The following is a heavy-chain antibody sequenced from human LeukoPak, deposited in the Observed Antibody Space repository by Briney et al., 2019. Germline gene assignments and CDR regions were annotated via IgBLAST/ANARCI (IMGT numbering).Heavy chain of an antibody. Sequence: SETLSLTCAVSGYSISSDYYWGWTRQPPGKGLQWIGSIYHGGSTYYNPSLESRVTISVDTSKNQFSLKVSSVTAADTAVYYCARVDNWSYPYWGHAILVTVSS. D-gene: IGHD1-7*01. CDR1: GYSISSDYY. CDR2: IYHGGST. V-gene: IGHV4-38-2*01. CDR3: ARVDNWSYPY. J-gene: IGHJ4*01.